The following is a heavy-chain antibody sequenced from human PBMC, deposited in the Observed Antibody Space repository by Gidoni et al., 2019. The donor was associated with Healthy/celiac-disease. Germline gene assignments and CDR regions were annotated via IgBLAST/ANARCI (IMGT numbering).Heavy chain of an antibody. CDR3: AKDDTYSSGWYSD. Sequence: EVQLLESGGGLVQPGGSLRLSCAASGFTFSSYAMSWVRQAPGRGLEWVSAISGSGGSTYYADSVKGRFTISRDNSKNTLYLQMNSLRAEDTAVYYCAKDDTYSSGWYSDWGQGTLVTVSS. D-gene: IGHD6-19*01. CDR1: GFTFSSYA. CDR2: ISGSGGST. V-gene: IGHV3-23*01. J-gene: IGHJ4*02.